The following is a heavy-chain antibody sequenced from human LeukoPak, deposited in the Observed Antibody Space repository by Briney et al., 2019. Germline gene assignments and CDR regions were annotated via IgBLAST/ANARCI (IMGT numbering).Heavy chain of an antibody. CDR3: ARAPLWFGEFSFDI. CDR2: IYHSGST. D-gene: IGHD3-10*01. J-gene: IGHJ3*02. V-gene: IGHV4-4*02. CDR1: GGSISSSNW. Sequence: SGTLSLTCAVSGGSISSSNWWSWVRQPPGKGLEWIGEIYHSGSTNYNPSLKSRVTISVDTSKNQFSLKLSSVTAADTAVYYFARAPLWFGEFSFDIWGQGTMVTVSS.